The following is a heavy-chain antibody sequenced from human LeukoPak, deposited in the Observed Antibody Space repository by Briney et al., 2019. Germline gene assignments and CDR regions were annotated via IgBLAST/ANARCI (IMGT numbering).Heavy chain of an antibody. V-gene: IGHV1-2*02. CDR1: GYTFTDYY. D-gene: IGHD3-3*01. J-gene: IGHJ6*02. CDR2: INPNSGGT. Sequence: GASVKVSCKASGYTFTDYYMHWVRQAPGQGLEWMGWINPNSGGTNYAQKFQGRVTMTRDTSISTAYMELSRLRSDDTAVYYCAHLYYDFWSGYPEQYYGMDVWGQGTTVTVSS. CDR3: AHLYYDFWSGYPEQYYGMDV.